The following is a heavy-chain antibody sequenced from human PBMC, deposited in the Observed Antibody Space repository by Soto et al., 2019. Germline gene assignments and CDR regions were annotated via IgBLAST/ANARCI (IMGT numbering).Heavy chain of an antibody. CDR3: ARGKPFIIIQLRYNWFDP. Sequence: EGSLRLSCAASGFTFSSYWMHWVRQAPGKGLVWVSRINSDGSSTSYADSVKGRFTISRDNAKNTLYLQMKSLRAEDKAVYYCARGKPFIIIQLRYNWFDPWCQANLVTVS. V-gene: IGHV3-74*01. CDR1: GFTFSSYW. J-gene: IGHJ5*02. CDR2: INSDGSST. D-gene: IGHD5-18*01.